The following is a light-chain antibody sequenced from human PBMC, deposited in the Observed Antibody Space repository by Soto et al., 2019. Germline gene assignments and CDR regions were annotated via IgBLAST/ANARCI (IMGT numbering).Light chain of an antibody. Sequence: QPVLTQSPSASASLGASVKLTCTLSSGHSNYAIAWHQQQPEKGPRYLMKLNSDGSHSKGDGIPERFSGSSSGAERYLTISSLQSEDEADYYCQTWGSGIVVFGGGTKLTVL. CDR3: QTWGSGIVV. J-gene: IGLJ2*01. CDR1: SGHSNYA. V-gene: IGLV4-69*01. CDR2: LNSDGSH.